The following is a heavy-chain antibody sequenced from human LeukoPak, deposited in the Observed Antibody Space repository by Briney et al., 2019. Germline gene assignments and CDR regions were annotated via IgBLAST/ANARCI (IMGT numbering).Heavy chain of an antibody. J-gene: IGHJ4*02. CDR2: ISSSSSYI. Sequence: GGSLRLSCAASGFAFSSSNMNWVRQAPGKGLEWVSSISSSSSYIYYADSVKGRFTISRDNAKNSLYLQMNSLRAEDTAVYYCARDPGSSIGYWGQGTLVTVSS. V-gene: IGHV3-21*01. CDR3: ARDPGSSIGY. CDR1: GFAFSSSN. D-gene: IGHD6-6*01.